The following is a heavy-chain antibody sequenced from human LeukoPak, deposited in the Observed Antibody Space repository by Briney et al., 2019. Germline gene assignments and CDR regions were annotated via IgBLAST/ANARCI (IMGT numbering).Heavy chain of an antibody. V-gene: IGHV5-51*01. CDR3: ARHQNVRARGVSYYYMDV. Sequence: RGESLKISCKGSGYSFTSYWIGWVRQMPGKGLEWMGIIYPGDSDTRYGPSFQGQVTISADKSISTAYLQWSSLKASDTAMYYCARHQNVRARGVSYYYMDVWGKGTTVTISS. CDR1: GYSFTSYW. D-gene: IGHD3-10*01. J-gene: IGHJ6*03. CDR2: IYPGDSDT.